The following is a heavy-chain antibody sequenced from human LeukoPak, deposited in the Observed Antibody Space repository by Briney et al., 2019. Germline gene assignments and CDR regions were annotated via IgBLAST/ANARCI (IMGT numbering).Heavy chain of an antibody. J-gene: IGHJ4*02. CDR1: GFTFSGYA. Sequence: GGSLRLSCAASGFTFSGYAMHWVRQAPGKGLEWVALISYDGGSNKYYADSVKGRFTISRDNSKNTLYLQMNSLRAEDTAVYYCAKGEYYYDSSGMSDYWGQGTLVTVSS. CDR2: ISYDGGSNK. D-gene: IGHD3-22*01. CDR3: AKGEYYYDSSGMSDY. V-gene: IGHV3-30-3*01.